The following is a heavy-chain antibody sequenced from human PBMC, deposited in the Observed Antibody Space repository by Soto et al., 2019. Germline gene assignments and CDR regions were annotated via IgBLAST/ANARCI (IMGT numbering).Heavy chain of an antibody. CDR3: ARVHWSGSSYDGFDI. D-gene: IGHD3-3*01. V-gene: IGHV4-38-2*02. Sequence: QSLTCSVSGPSISSAYYWGWIRQSPGRGLEFIGRIYFNGNTFYNPSLKSRVTVSRDTSKNQFSLNLSSVTAADTAVYYCARVHWSGSSYDGFDIWGQGTMVTVSS. CDR1: GPSISSAYY. CDR2: IYFNGNT. J-gene: IGHJ3*02.